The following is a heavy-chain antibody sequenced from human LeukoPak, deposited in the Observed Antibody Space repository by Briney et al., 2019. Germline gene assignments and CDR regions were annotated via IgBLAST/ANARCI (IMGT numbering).Heavy chain of an antibody. CDR2: ISAYNGNT. CDR1: GYTFTSYG. V-gene: IGHV1-18*01. J-gene: IGHJ5*02. D-gene: IGHD6-19*01. Sequence: ASVKVSCKASGYTFTSYGISWVRQAPGQGLEWMGWISAYNGNTNYAQKLQGRVTMTTDTSTSTAYMELRSLRSDDTAVYYCARESVAVAGTGYNWFDHWGQRTLVTVSS. CDR3: ARESVAVAGTGYNWFDH.